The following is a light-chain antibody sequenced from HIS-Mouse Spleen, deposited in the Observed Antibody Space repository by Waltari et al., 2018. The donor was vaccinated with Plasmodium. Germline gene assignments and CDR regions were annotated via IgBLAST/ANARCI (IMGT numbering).Light chain of an antibody. J-gene: IGKJ3*01. Sequence: EIVMTQSPATLSVSTGERATLSCRASQSVSSNVAWYQQKPGQAPRLLIYGASTSAPGIPARFSGSGSGTEFTLTISSLQSEDFAVYYCQQYNNWSFTFGPGTKVDIK. CDR1: QSVSSN. CDR2: GAS. CDR3: QQYNNWSFT. V-gene: IGKV3-15*01.